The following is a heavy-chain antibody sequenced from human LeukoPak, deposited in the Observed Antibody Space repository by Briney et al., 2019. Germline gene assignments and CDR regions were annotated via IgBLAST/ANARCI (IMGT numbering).Heavy chain of an antibody. CDR3: ARDLLRANIWQQLVRGNWFDP. V-gene: IGHV1-18*01. D-gene: IGHD6-13*01. J-gene: IGHJ5*02. CDR2: ISAYNGNT. Sequence: ASVNVSCKASGYTFTSYGISWVRQAPGQGLEWIGWISAYNGNTNYAQKLQGRVTMTTDTSTSTAYMELRSLRSDDTAVYYCARDLLRANIWQQLVRGNWFDPWGQGTLVTVSS. CDR1: GYTFTSYG.